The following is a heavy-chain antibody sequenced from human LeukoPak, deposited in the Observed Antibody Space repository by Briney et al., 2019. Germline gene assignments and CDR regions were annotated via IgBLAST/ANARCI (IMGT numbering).Heavy chain of an antibody. D-gene: IGHD1-7*01. CDR3: ARSITGTTDFDY. CDR2: ISYDGSNK. CDR1: GFTFSNYA. Sequence: GGSLRLPCAASGFTFSNYAMHWVRQAPGKGLEWVAVISYDGSNKDYADSVKGRFTISRDNSKNTLYLQMNSLRPEDTAVYYCARSITGTTDFDYCGQGTLVTVSS. V-gene: IGHV3-30*01. J-gene: IGHJ4*02.